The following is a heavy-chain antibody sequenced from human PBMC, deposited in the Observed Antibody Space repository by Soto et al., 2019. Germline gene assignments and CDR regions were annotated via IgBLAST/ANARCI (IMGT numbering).Heavy chain of an antibody. CDR3: ARDHGGSTWFVGVYYFFGMDV. D-gene: IGHD6-13*01. CDR1: GFIFSDYT. Sequence: EVQLVESGGDLVQPGGSLRLSCEASGFIFSDYTMTWVRQAPGRGLEFVSHISSSGGAIFYAESVKGRFTVSRDNAKKSLYLQMNSLRDEDTAVYFCARDHGGSTWFVGVYYFFGMDVWGQGTAVTVSS. J-gene: IGHJ6*02. V-gene: IGHV3-48*02. CDR2: ISSSGGAI.